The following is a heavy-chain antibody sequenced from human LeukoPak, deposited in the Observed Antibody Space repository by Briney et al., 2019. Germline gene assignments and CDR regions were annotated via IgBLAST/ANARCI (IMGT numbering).Heavy chain of an antibody. CDR2: ISSSSSYI. V-gene: IGHV3-21*01. CDR1: GFTFSSYS. D-gene: IGHD1-1*01. Sequence: GGSLRLSCAASGFTFSSYSMNWVRQAPGKGLEWVSSISSSSSYIYYADSVKGRFTISRDNAKNSLYLQMNSLRAEDAAVYYCARVGDGGTVYWGQGTLVTVSS. CDR3: ARVGDGGTVY. J-gene: IGHJ4*02.